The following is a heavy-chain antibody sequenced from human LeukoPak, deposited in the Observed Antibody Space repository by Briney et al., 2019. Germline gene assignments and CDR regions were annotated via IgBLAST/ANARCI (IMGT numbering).Heavy chain of an antibody. CDR3: PRYFGRLKSGGFDY. J-gene: IGHJ4*02. D-gene: IGHD3-9*01. V-gene: IGHV3-9*01. Sequence: GRSLRLSCAASGFTFDDDAMHWVRQAPGNGLDWVSGSSWNSGSIGYADSVKGRFTISRDNAKNSLYLHMTSLRAAHTALYYCPRYFGRLKSGGFDYWGPGTLVTVSS. CDR2: SSWNSGSI. CDR1: GFTFDDDA.